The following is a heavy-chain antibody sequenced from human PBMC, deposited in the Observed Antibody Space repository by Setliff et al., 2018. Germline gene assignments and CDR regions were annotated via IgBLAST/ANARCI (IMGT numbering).Heavy chain of an antibody. D-gene: IGHD4-17*01. CDR1: GFTFSRNG. CDR2: TWYDGTTK. J-gene: IGHJ6*04. V-gene: IGHV3-33*03. CDR3: ATSDYGDYFIADV. Sequence: PGGSLRLSCAASGFTFSRNGMHWVRQAPGKGLEWVAGTWYDGTTKYYADSVKGRFTISRDNARNSLYLQMNSLRAEDTAVYYCATSDYGDYFIADVWGKGTTVTVSS.